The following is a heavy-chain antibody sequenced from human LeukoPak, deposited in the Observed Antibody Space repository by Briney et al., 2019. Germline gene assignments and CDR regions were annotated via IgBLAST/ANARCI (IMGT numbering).Heavy chain of an antibody. Sequence: PGGSLRLSCAASGFTFSNYSMAWVRQAPGKGLEWVSGITGSGGNTYYADSVKGRFTISRDNSKNTLYLQMSSLRAEDTAIYYCAKDTSTRWYSSTPLPGDYWGQGTLVTVSS. CDR2: ITGSGGNT. J-gene: IGHJ4*02. CDR1: GFTFSNYS. CDR3: AKDTSTRWYSSTPLPGDY. V-gene: IGHV3-23*01. D-gene: IGHD6-13*01.